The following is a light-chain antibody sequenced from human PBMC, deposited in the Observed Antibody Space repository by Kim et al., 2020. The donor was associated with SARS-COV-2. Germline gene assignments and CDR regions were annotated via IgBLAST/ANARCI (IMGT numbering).Light chain of an antibody. CDR2: QDS. CDR3: QAWDSSTVV. J-gene: IGLJ2*01. Sequence: SVSPGQTASITCSGDKLGDKYACWYQQKPGQSPVLVIYQDSKRPSRIPERFSGSNSGNTATLTISGTQAMDEADYYCQAWDSSTVVFGGGTKVTVL. V-gene: IGLV3-1*01. CDR1: KLGDKY.